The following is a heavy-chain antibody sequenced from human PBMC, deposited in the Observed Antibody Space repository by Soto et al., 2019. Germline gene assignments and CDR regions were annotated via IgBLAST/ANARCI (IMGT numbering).Heavy chain of an antibody. CDR2: IGTSDTNI. V-gene: IGHV3-48*03. CDR3: AREELNCGGDCFAF. D-gene: IGHD2-21*01. J-gene: IGHJ4*02. CDR1: GFTFTSYE. Sequence: GGSLRLSCAASGFTFTSYEFNWVRQAPGKGLEWISYIGTSDTNIYYADSVKGRFTVSRDNAKNSLYLQMNCLRAEDTAIYYCAREELNCGGDCFAFWGQGALVTVSS.